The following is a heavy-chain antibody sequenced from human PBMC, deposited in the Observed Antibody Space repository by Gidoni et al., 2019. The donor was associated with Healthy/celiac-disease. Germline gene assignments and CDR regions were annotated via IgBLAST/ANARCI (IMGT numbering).Heavy chain of an antibody. J-gene: IGHJ4*02. D-gene: IGHD6-6*01. CDR3: AKDISAARPFDY. CDR2: ISGRGVST. V-gene: IGHV3-23*01. Sequence: EVQRLESGGGWVQPGGSLRLPGAASGSTFSSYAMSWVRQAPGKGLLWVSAISGRGVSTSYADSVKGRFTISRDNSKNTLYLQMNSLRAEDTAVYYCAKDISAARPFDYWGQGTLVTVSS. CDR1: GSTFSSYA.